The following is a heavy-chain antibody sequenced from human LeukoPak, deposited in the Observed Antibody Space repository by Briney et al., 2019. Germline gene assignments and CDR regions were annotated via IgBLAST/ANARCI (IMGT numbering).Heavy chain of an antibody. CDR1: GYTFTGYY. CDR2: INPNSGGT. V-gene: IGHV1-2*02. Sequence: GASVEVSCKASGYTFTGYYMHWVRQAPGQGLEWMGWINPNSGGTNYAQKFQGRVTMTRDTSISTAYMELSRLRSDDTAVYYCARDLNVVADLYYIDYWGQGTLVTVSS. D-gene: IGHD2-15*01. J-gene: IGHJ4*02. CDR3: ARDLNVVADLYYIDY.